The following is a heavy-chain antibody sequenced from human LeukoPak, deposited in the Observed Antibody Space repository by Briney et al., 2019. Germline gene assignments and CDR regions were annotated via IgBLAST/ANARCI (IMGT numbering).Heavy chain of an antibody. J-gene: IGHJ5*01. V-gene: IGHV3-74*01. D-gene: IGHD2-21*01. Sequence: GGSLRLSCTASGLTFSTYWMHWVRQAPGKGLEWVARGEKNGKSVYADSVRGRFTISRDIATNMMYLQMNSLKANDTAVYYCARDIPHNWLDSWGQGTLVIVSS. CDR1: GLTFSTYW. CDR2: GEKNGKSV. CDR3: ARDIPHNWLDS.